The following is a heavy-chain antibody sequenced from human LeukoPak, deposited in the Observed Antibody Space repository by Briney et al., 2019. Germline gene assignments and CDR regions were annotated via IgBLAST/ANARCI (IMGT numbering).Heavy chain of an antibody. Sequence: GSSVKVSCKASGGTFSSYAISWVRRAPGQGLEWMGGIIPIFGTANYAQKFQGRVTITADESTSTAYMELSSLRSEDTAVYYCARDPYSSGWRDGIDYWGQGTLVTVSS. V-gene: IGHV1-69*01. CDR1: GGTFSSYA. CDR3: ARDPYSSGWRDGIDY. J-gene: IGHJ4*02. D-gene: IGHD6-19*01. CDR2: IIPIFGTA.